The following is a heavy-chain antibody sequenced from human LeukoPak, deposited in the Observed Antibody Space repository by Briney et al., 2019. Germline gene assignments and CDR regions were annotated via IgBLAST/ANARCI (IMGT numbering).Heavy chain of an antibody. V-gene: IGHV4-34*01. D-gene: IGHD2-2*02. CDR3: ARGRRYCSSTSCYTSYYYYYMDV. CDR2: INHSGST. J-gene: IGHJ6*03. Sequence: SETLSLTCAVYGGSFSGYYWSWIRQPPGKGLEWIGEINHSGSTNYNPSLKSRVTISVDTSKNQFSLKLSSVTAADTAVYYCARGRRYCSSTSCYTSYYYYYMDVWGKGTTVTVS. CDR1: GGSFSGYY.